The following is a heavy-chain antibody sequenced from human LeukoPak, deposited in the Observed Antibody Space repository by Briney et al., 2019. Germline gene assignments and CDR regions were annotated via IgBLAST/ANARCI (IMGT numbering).Heavy chain of an antibody. CDR3: ARAGHVDTAMVSQED. V-gene: IGHV4-30-4*01. J-gene: IGHJ4*02. CDR2: IYYSGST. Sequence: SQTLSLTCTVSGGSISSGDYYWSWIRQPPGKGLEWIGYIYYSGSTYYNPPLKSRVTISVDTSKNQFSLRLSSVTAADTAVYYCARAGHVDTAMVSQEDWGQGTLVTVSS. D-gene: IGHD5-18*01. CDR1: GGSISSGDYY.